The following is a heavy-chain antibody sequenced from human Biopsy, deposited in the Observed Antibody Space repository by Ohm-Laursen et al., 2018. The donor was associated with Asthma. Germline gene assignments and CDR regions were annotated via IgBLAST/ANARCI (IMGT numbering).Heavy chain of an antibody. CDR2: ILSDGRDK. CDR3: AKDRVRINSAYYFDY. CDR1: GFTFSSYG. D-gene: IGHD3-10*01. J-gene: IGHJ4*02. Sequence: SSLRLSCSASGFTFSSYGMHWVRQAPGKGLEWVAVILSDGRDKYYADSVKGRFTISRDNSKNTLYLHMHSLRAEGTAVYFCAKDRVRINSAYYFDYWGQGTLVTVSS. V-gene: IGHV3-30*18.